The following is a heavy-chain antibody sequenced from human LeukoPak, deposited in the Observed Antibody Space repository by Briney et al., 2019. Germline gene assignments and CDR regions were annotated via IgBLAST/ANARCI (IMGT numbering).Heavy chain of an antibody. CDR2: INPNSGGT. CDR1: GYTFTGYY. V-gene: IGHV1-2*02. D-gene: IGHD2-2*03. J-gene: IGHJ5*02. CDR3: ARDGVAVDIVVVPAAPNWFDP. Sequence: ASVKVSCKASGYTFTGYYMHWVRQAPGQGLEWMGWINPNSGGTNYAQKFQGRVTMTRDTSISTAYMELSRLRSDDTAVYYCARDGVAVDIVVVPAAPNWFDPWCQGTLVTVSS.